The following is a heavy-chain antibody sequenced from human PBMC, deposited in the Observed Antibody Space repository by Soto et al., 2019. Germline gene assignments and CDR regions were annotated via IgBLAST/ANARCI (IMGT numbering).Heavy chain of an antibody. J-gene: IGHJ4*02. CDR2: INPNSGGT. CDR1: GYTFTGYY. D-gene: IGHD1-26*01. V-gene: IGHV1-2*02. CDR3: ARADRNNGSYYFDY. Sequence: ASVKVSCKASGYTFTGYYMHWVRQAPGQGLEWMGWINPNSGGTNYAQKFQGRVTMTRDTSISTAYMELSRLRSDDTAVYYCARADRNNGSYYFDYWGQGTLVTVSS.